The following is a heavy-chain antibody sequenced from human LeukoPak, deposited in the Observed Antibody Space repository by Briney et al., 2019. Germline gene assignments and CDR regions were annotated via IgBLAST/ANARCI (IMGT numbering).Heavy chain of an antibody. CDR2: IYTSGST. D-gene: IGHD6-19*01. CDR1: GGSISSYY. V-gene: IGHV4-4*07. J-gene: IGHJ4*02. Sequence: PSETLSLTCTVSGGSISSYYWSWIRQPAGKGLEWIGRIYTSGSTNYNPSPKSRVTMSVDTSKNQFSLKLSSVTAADTAVYYCARVDSSGWYRYYFDYWGQGTLVTVSS. CDR3: ARVDSSGWYRYYFDY.